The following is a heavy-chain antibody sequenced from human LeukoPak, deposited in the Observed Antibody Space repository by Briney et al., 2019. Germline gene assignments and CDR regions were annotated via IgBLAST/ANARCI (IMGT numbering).Heavy chain of an antibody. Sequence: SETLSLTCTVSGGSITSSSYYWGWIRQPPGKGLEWIGTIYYSGSTYYNPSLKSRLTISVDTSKNQFSLKLSPVTAADTAVYYCAREAVYFGSGTYYQNVYYFDSWGQGTLITVSS. CDR1: GGSITSSSYY. V-gene: IGHV4-39*07. J-gene: IGHJ4*02. CDR2: IYYSGST. D-gene: IGHD3-10*01. CDR3: AREAVYFGSGTYYQNVYYFDS.